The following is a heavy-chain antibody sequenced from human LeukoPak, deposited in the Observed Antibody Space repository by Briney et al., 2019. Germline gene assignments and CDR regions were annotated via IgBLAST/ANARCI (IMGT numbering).Heavy chain of an antibody. CDR1: GFIFSNYA. Sequence: GGSLRPSCAASGFIFSNYAMNWVRQAPGKGLEWVSFISASGSYIYYADSMKGRFTISRDNAKNSLYLQMNSLRAEDTAVYYCARDFGSGGFGGYFDYWGQGTLVTVSS. CDR2: ISASGSYI. CDR3: ARDFGSGGFGGYFDY. D-gene: IGHD6-19*01. J-gene: IGHJ4*02. V-gene: IGHV3-21*01.